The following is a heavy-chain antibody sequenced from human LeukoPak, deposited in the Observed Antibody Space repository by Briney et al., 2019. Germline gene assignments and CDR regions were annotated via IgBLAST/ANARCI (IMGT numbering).Heavy chain of an antibody. CDR3: ARGSTLIRGFDY. J-gene: IGHJ4*02. V-gene: IGHV4-31*03. Sequence: SETLSLTCTLSGRSISIGDYYWHWIRQHPEKSLEWIGYIFYSGSAYYNPSLKSRVTISVDTSKNQFSLKLSSVTAADTAVYYCARGSTLIRGFDYWGQGTLVTVSS. CDR2: IFYSGSA. CDR1: GRSISIGDYY. D-gene: IGHD3-10*01.